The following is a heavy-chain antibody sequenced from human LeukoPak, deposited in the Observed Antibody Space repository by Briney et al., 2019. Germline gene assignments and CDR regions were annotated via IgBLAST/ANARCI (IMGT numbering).Heavy chain of an antibody. CDR2: ISYDGSNK. D-gene: IGHD3-22*01. V-gene: IGHV3-30*01. CDR1: GFTFSSYA. Sequence: GGSLRLSCAASGFTFSSYAMHWVRQAPGKGQEWVALISYDGSNKYYADSVKGRFTISRDNSKNTLYLQMNSLRAEDTAVYYCAQGGYYDSSGNPDYWGQGTLVTVSS. CDR3: AQGGYYDSSGNPDY. J-gene: IGHJ4*02.